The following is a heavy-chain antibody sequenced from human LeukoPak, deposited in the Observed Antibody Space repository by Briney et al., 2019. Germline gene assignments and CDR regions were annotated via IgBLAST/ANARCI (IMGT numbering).Heavy chain of an antibody. CDR3: AKDRGGYVVNDY. V-gene: IGHV3-23*01. CDR1: GFTFSSYG. J-gene: IGHJ4*02. D-gene: IGHD5-12*01. Sequence: PGGSLRLSCAASGFTFSSYGMSWVRQAPGKGLEWVSAISGSGSTIYYADSVKGRFTISRDNSKNTLYLQMNSLRAEDTAVYHCAKDRGGYVVNDYWGQGTLVTVSS. CDR2: ISGSGSTI.